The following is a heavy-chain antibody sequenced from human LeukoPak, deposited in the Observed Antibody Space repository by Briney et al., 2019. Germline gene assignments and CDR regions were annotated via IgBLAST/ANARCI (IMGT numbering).Heavy chain of an antibody. J-gene: IGHJ4*02. CDR1: GFTFSTYW. CDR3: ARDGYYYDILTGYNKIERGTFDY. Sequence: GGSLRLSCAASGFTFSTYWMSWVRQAPGKGLEWVANIKQDGSETYYVDPVKGRFTISRDNAKNSLYLQMNSLRAEDTAVYYCARDGYYYDILTGYNKIERGTFDYWGQGTLVTVSS. V-gene: IGHV3-7*01. CDR2: IKQDGSET. D-gene: IGHD3-9*01.